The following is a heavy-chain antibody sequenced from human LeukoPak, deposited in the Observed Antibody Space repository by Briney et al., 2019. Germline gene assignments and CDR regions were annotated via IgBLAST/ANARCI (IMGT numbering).Heavy chain of an antibody. CDR1: GFTFSSYG. D-gene: IGHD5-18*01. V-gene: IGHV3-30*18. J-gene: IGHJ4*02. CDR3: AKDRGYSYGYFY. Sequence: GGSLRLSCAASGFTFSSYGMHWVRQAPGKGLEWVAVISYDGSNKYYADSVKGRFTISRDNSKNTLYLQMNSLRAEDTAVYYCAKDRGYSYGYFYWGQGTLVTVSS. CDR2: ISYDGSNK.